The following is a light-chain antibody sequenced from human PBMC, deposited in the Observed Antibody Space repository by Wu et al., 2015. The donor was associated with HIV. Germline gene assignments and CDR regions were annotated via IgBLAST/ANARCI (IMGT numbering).Light chain of an antibody. J-gene: IGKJ5*01. CDR2: TAS. V-gene: IGKV1-39*01. CDR3: QPSLSRPPSP. CDR1: QSISIF. Sequence: DIQVTQSPSSLSASVGDRVTITCRTSQSISIFLNWYQQKPGKAPKLLIYTASSLQSGVSSRFSGSGSGTEFTLTISSLLPEDFATYYCQPSLSRPPSPFGPGTRLEIK.